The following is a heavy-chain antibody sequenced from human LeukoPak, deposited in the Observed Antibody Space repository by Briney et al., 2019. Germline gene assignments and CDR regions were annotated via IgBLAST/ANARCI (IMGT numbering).Heavy chain of an antibody. D-gene: IGHD6-13*01. Sequence: SQTLSLTCTVSGGSISSSSYFWGWIRQPPGKGLEWIVIIYYSGRTYYNPSLKSRVTISVDTSKNQFSLKLSSVTAADTAVYYCAITALGYSSSWYVPFDYWGQGTLVTVSS. CDR2: IYYSGRT. CDR3: AITALGYSSSWYVPFDY. V-gene: IGHV4-39*01. J-gene: IGHJ4*02. CDR1: GGSISSSSYF.